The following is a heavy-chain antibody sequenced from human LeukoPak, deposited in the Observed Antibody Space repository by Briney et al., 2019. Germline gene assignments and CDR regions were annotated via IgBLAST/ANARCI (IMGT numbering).Heavy chain of an antibody. V-gene: IGHV3-23*01. D-gene: IGHD3-22*01. CDR1: GFTLGSYA. J-gene: IGHJ4*02. CDR2: ISGSGGST. Sequence: GGSLRLSCAASGFTLGSYAISWVRQAPGKGLEWVSSISGSGGSTYYADSVKGRFTISRDNSKNTLYLQMNSLRAEDTAVYYCAKDKGYAMIVVSDYWGQGTLVTVSS. CDR3: AKDKGYAMIVVSDY.